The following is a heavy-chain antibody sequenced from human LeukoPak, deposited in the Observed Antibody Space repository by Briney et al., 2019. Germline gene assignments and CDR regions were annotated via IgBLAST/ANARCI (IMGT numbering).Heavy chain of an antibody. J-gene: IGHJ4*02. CDR2: IYYSGST. V-gene: IGHV4-59*01. D-gene: IGHD6-13*01. CDR1: PASTSSNY. Sequence: KPSETLSPTCSLSPASTSSNYCSWIRQPPGKGLEWIGNIYYSGSTNYNPSLKSRVTISVDTSKNQFSLKLSSVTAADTAVYYCARVQQQLLPFDYWGQGILVTVSS. CDR3: ARVQQQLLPFDY.